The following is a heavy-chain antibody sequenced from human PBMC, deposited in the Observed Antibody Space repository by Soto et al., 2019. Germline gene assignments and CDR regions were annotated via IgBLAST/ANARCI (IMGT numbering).Heavy chain of an antibody. V-gene: IGHV1-69*13. Sequence: SVKVSCKASGYTFTSYGISWVRQAPGQGLEWMGGIIPIPGTANYAQKFQGRVTITADESTSTAYMELSSLRSEDTAVYYCARSQGSSTSLEIYYYYYYGMDFWGQGTTVTVSS. CDR2: IIPIPGTA. CDR3: ARSQGSSTSLEIYYYYYYGMDF. D-gene: IGHD2-2*01. CDR1: GYTFTSYG. J-gene: IGHJ6*02.